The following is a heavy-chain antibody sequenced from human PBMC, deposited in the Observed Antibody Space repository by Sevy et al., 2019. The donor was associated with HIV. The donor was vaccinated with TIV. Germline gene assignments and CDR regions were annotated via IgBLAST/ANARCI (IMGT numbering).Heavy chain of an antibody. V-gene: IGHV3-30-3*01. CDR1: GFTFSSYA. Sequence: GGSLRLSCAASGFTFSSYAMHWVRQAPGKGLEWVAVISYDGSNKYYADSVKGRFTISRDNSKNTLYLQMNSLRAEDTAVYYCARDGHGGNCRRGGSAFDIWGQGTMVTVSS. J-gene: IGHJ3*02. CDR3: ARDGHGGNCRRGGSAFDI. D-gene: IGHD1-20*01. CDR2: ISYDGSNK.